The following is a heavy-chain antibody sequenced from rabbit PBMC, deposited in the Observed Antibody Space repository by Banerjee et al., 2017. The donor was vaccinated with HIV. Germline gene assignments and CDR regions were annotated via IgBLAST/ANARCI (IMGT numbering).Heavy chain of an antibody. CDR2: IYTGTGST. Sequence: QEQLEESGGGLVKPEGSLTLTCTASGFDLSGYYYMCWVRQAPGKGLELIACIYTGTGSTWSATWAKGRFTISKGTSLNTVDLKMTSLTAADTATYFCARDLAGVIGWNFGLWGQGTLVTVS. CDR3: ARDLAGVIGWNFGL. CDR1: GFDLSGYYY. V-gene: IGHV1S43*01. D-gene: IGHD4-1*01. J-gene: IGHJ3*01.